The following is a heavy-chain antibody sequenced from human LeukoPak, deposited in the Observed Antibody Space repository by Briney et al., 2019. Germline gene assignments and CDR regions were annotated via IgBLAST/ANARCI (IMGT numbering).Heavy chain of an antibody. D-gene: IGHD6-13*01. CDR3: ARVGISSSWYSRPYFDY. V-gene: IGHV1-18*01. J-gene: IGHJ4*02. Sequence: ASVKVSCKASGYTFTSYGISWVRQAPGQGLEWMGWISAYNGNTNYAQKLQGRVTMTTDTSTSTAYMELRSLRSDDTAVYYCARVGISSSWYSRPYFDYWGQGTLVTVSS. CDR1: GYTFTSYG. CDR2: ISAYNGNT.